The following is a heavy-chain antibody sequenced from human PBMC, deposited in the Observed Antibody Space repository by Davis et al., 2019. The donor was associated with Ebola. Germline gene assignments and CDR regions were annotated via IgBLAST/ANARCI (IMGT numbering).Heavy chain of an antibody. Sequence: GGSLSLSCAASGFSFSSYAMHWVRQAPGQGLEWLTFISYDGRDKFCADSVKGRFTISRDNSKNTLYLQMNSLRAEDTAVYYCAREASITGSTSDFDSWGQGTLLTVSS. J-gene: IGHJ4*03. CDR2: ISYDGRDK. CDR1: GFSFSSYA. CDR3: AREASITGSTSDFDS. V-gene: IGHV3-30*04. D-gene: IGHD1-20*01.